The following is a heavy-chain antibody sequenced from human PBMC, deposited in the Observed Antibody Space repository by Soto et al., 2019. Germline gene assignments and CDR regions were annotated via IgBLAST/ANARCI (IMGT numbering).Heavy chain of an antibody. V-gene: IGHV3-21*01. Sequence: EVQLVESGGGLVKPGGSLRLSCAASGFTFSSYSMNWVRQAPGKGLEWVSSISSSSRYMFYADSVKGRFTIARDNAKNTLYLQMNCMRAEDTAVYYGARGPLSGYDYFDYWGQGTLVSVS. J-gene: IGHJ4*02. CDR2: ISSSSRYM. CDR1: GFTFSSYS. D-gene: IGHD5-12*01. CDR3: ARGPLSGYDYFDY.